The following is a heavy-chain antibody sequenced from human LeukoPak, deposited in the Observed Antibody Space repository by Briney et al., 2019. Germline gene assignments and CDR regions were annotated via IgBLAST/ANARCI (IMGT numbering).Heavy chain of an antibody. CDR2: IGSSGTFI. V-gene: IGHV3-21*01. Sequence: PGGSLRLSCIASGFTFSSYWMSWVRQAPGKGLVWVSSIGSSGTFIYYADSVKGRFTISRDNAKNSLYLQMNSLRAEDTAVYYCARDPDFCSDDTCIDYAMDVWGQGTTVTVSS. J-gene: IGHJ6*02. D-gene: IGHD3-3*01. CDR1: GFTFSSYW. CDR3: ARDPDFCSDDTCIDYAMDV.